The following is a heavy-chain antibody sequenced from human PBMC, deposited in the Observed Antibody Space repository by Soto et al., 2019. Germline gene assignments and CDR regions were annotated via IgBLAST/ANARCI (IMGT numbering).Heavy chain of an antibody. J-gene: IGHJ4*02. CDR2: IYYSGST. CDR1: GGSISSYY. Sequence: SETLSLPCTVSGGSISSYYWSWIRQPPGKGLEWIGYIYYSGSTNYNPSLKSRVTISVDTSKNQFSLKLSSVTAADTAVYYCARGTYYDYIWGSYRYHPALDYWGQGTLVTVSS. CDR3: ARGTYYDYIWGSYRYHPALDY. D-gene: IGHD3-16*02. V-gene: IGHV4-59*01.